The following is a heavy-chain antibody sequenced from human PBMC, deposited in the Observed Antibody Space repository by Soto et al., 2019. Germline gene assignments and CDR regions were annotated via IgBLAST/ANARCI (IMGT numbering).Heavy chain of an antibody. CDR1: GGSISSSSYY. J-gene: IGHJ5*02. CDR2: IYYSGST. V-gene: IGHV4-39*01. D-gene: IGHD6-19*01. Sequence: TSETLSLTCTVSGGSISSSSYYWGWIRQPPGKGLEWIGSIYYSGSTYYNPSLKSRVTISVGTSKNQFSLKLSSVTAADTAVYYFARCKGSGWGPGEWFDPWGQGTLVTVSS. CDR3: ARCKGSGWGPGEWFDP.